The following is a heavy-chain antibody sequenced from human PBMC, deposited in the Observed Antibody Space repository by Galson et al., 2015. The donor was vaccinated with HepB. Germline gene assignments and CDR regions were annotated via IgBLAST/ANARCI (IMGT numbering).Heavy chain of an antibody. Sequence: LSLTCAVSGGSISSGGYSWSWIRQPPGKGLEWIGYIYYSGSTYYNPSLKSRVTISVDTSKNQFSLKLSSVTAADTAVYYCAAGIAAAGMGEEGYWGQGTLVTVSS. V-gene: IGHV4-30-4*07. J-gene: IGHJ4*02. CDR1: GGSISSGGYS. CDR2: IYYSGST. D-gene: IGHD6-13*01. CDR3: AAGIAAAGMGEEGY.